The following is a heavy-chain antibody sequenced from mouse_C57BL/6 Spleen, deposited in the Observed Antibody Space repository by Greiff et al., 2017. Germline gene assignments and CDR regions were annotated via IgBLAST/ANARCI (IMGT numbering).Heavy chain of an antibody. J-gene: IGHJ3*01. D-gene: IGHD3-2*02. CDR1: GYSFTGYY. CDR3: ARKGSSGYVPFAY. V-gene: IGHV1-42*01. CDR2: SNPTTGGT. Sequence: EVQLQESGPELVKPGASVKISCKASGYSFTGYYMHWVKQSPEKSLEWIGESNPTTGGTTYNQKFKAKATLTVDKSSSTAYMQLKSLTSEDSAVYYCARKGSSGYVPFAYWGQGTLVTVSA.